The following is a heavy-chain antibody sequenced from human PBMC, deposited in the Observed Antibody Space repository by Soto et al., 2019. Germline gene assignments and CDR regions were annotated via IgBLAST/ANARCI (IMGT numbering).Heavy chain of an antibody. CDR3: ARPRDGYNYGFDY. Sequence: PSETLSLICAVSGGSISSSNWWSWVRQPPGKGLEWIGEIYHSGSTNYNPSLKSRVTISVDKSKNQFSLKLSSVTAADTAVYYCARPRDGYNYGFDYWGQGTLVTVSS. J-gene: IGHJ4*02. CDR2: IYHSGST. V-gene: IGHV4-4*02. D-gene: IGHD5-12*01. CDR1: GGSISSSNW.